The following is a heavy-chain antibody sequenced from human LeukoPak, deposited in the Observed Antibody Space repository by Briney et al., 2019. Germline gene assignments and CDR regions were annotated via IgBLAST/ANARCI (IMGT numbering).Heavy chain of an antibody. D-gene: IGHD1-14*01. V-gene: IGHV3-23*01. CDR3: AKDLSYNLNYFDY. CDR1: GFTLNNHA. J-gene: IGHJ4*02. Sequence: GGSLRLSCAASGFTLNNHAMNWVRQAPGKGLEWVPGINSGGGSTYYTDSVKGRFTISRDTSKNMLYLQMNSLRADDTAVYFCAKDLSYNLNYFDYWGQGTLVTVSS. CDR2: INSGGGST.